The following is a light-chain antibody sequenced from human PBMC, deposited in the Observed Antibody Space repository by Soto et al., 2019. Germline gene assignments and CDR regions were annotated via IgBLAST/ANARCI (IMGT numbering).Light chain of an antibody. J-gene: IGKJ1*01. V-gene: IGKV3-15*01. CDR1: QSVRSN. CDR3: QQYNDWPPT. Sequence: EIVMTQSPATLSASPGERATLSCRASQSVRSNLAWYQQKPGQAPRLLIYGASTRATGIPARFSGSGSGTEFTLSIGSLQSEDFAVYYCQQYNDWPPTVGQGTKVDSK. CDR2: GAS.